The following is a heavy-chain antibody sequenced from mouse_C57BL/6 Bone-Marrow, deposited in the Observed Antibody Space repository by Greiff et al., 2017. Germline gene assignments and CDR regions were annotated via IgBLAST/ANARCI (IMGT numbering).Heavy chain of an antibody. CDR3: AREYYAFDY. Sequence: EVKLMESEGGLVQPGSSMKLSCTASGFTFSDYYMAWVRQVPEKGLEWVANINYDGSSTYYLDSLQSRFIISRDNAKNILYLQMSSLKSEDTATYYCAREYYAFDYWGQGTTLTVSS. CDR2: INYDGSST. CDR1: GFTFSDYY. V-gene: IGHV5-16*01. D-gene: IGHD1-1*01. J-gene: IGHJ2*01.